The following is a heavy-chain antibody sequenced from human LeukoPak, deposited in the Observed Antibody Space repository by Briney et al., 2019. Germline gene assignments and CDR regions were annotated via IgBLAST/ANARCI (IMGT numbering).Heavy chain of an antibody. D-gene: IGHD3-22*01. CDR1: GFTVRRNY. Sequence: PGGSLRLSCVASGFTVRRNYMRWVRQAPGKGLEWVSVIYSGGSKYYADSVKGRFIISRDNSKNTLYLQMNSLRAEDTAVYYCAAHRITMIVVAKYYFDYWGQGTLVTVSS. CDR3: AAHRITMIVVAKYYFDY. CDR2: IYSGGSK. V-gene: IGHV3-66*01. J-gene: IGHJ4*02.